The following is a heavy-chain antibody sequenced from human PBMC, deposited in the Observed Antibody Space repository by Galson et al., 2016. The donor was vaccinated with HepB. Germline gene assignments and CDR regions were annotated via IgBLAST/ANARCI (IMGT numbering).Heavy chain of an antibody. J-gene: IGHJ4*02. CDR3: AVDAPGALLRVIDWFCGPLDN. CDR2: ISYHGDKK. D-gene: IGHD3-9*01. Sequence: SLRLSCAASGFTLSSYSMHWVRQAPGKGLEWVAVISYHGDKKYYADSVKDRFTITRDNSRNTLYLQMDSLRPEDTTIYYCAVDAPGALLRVIDWFCGPLDNWGQGAAVTVSS. CDR1: GFTLSSYS. V-gene: IGHV3-30-3*01.